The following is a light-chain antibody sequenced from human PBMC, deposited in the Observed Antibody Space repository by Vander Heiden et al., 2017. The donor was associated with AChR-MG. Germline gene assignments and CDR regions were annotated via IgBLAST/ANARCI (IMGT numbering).Light chain of an antibody. CDR1: SLRSYY. J-gene: IGLJ3*02. CDR3: NSRDSSGTAWE. V-gene: IGLV3-19*01. Sequence: SSELTQDPAVSVALGQTVRITCQGDSLRSYYASWYQQKPGQAPVLVIYGKNNRPSGIPDRFSGSSSGNTASLTITGAQAEDEADYYCNSRDSSGTAWEFGGGTKLTVL. CDR2: GKN.